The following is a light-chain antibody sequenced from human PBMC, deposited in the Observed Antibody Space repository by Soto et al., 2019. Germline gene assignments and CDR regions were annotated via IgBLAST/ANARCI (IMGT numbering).Light chain of an antibody. CDR2: GAS. Sequence: DIQMTQSPSYLSASVGDRVTITCRASQTIDNYLNWYQQEPGKAPKLLIYGASTLKSGVPSRFSGGGSGTDFTLTISSVPPEDFAIYYCQQTYTTPYTFGQGTTLDIK. J-gene: IGKJ2*01. CDR3: QQTYTTPYT. V-gene: IGKV1-39*01. CDR1: QTIDNY.